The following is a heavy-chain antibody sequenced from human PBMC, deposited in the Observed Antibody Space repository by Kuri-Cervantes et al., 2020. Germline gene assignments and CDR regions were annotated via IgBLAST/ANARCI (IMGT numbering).Heavy chain of an antibody. V-gene: IGHV3-9*01. J-gene: IGHJ4*02. CDR1: GFTFDDYA. CDR3: AKSYCSSTTCQAAH. CDR2: ISWNSGRI. D-gene: IGHD2-2*01. Sequence: SLKISYAASGFTFDDYAMHWVRQTPGRGLEWVSGISWNSGRIAYVDSVKGRFTISRDNAKNALYLQMNSLRTENTALYYCAKSYCSSTTCQAAHWGQGTLVTVSS.